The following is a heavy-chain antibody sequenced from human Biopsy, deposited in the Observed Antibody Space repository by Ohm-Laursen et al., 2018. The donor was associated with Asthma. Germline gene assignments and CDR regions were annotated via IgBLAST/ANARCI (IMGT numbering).Heavy chain of an antibody. D-gene: IGHD3-22*01. V-gene: IGHV4-59*01. CDR2: THYSGTT. CDR3: ARVRGAFYESSVKNAFDV. Sequence: SQTLSLTCTVSGGSIGIYYWGWIRQPPGKGLEYIGYTHYSGTTNTDPSLTGRVTMSADTSKNQFSLKVTSVTAADTAVYFCARVRGAFYESSVKNAFDVWGQGTMVTVSS. J-gene: IGHJ3*01. CDR1: GGSIGIYY.